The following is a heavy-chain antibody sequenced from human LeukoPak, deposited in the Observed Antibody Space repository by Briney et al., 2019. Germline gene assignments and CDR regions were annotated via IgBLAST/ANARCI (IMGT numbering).Heavy chain of an antibody. D-gene: IGHD3-10*01. Sequence: GGSLRLSCAASGFTFSTFAMIWVRQPPGKGLEWVSSIFPSGGEIHYADSVRGRFTISRDNSKSTLSLQMNSLRAEDTAIYYCAKGELLWFGELFSYWGQGTLVTVSS. J-gene: IGHJ4*02. CDR1: GFTFSTFA. V-gene: IGHV3-23*01. CDR2: IFPSGGEI. CDR3: AKGELLWFGELFSY.